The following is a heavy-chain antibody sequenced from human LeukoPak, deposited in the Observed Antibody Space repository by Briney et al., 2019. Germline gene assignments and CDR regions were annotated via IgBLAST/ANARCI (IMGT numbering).Heavy chain of an antibody. Sequence: PGGSLRLSCAASGFTFSAYWMHWVRHAPGKGLVWVSRINSDGSTTSYADSVKGRFTISRDNAKNTLYLQMNSLRAGDTAVYFCARSPHDYWGQGTLVTVSS. CDR1: GFTFSAYW. CDR2: INSDGSTT. J-gene: IGHJ4*02. CDR3: ARSPHDY. V-gene: IGHV3-74*01.